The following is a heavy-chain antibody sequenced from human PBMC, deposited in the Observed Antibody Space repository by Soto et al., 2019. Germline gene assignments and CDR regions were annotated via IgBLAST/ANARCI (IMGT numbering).Heavy chain of an antibody. V-gene: IGHV4-34*01. Sequence: QVQLQPWGAGLVKPSETLSLSCAVYGQSFSGHSWAWIRQPPGKGLEWIGEINESGSTYYNPSLKSRVTISTDTSKNQFSLKLSSVSAADTAAYFCARGSGIVALPGELEDVKYDYWGQGTLVNGSS. CDR3: ARGSGIVALPGELEDVKYDY. D-gene: IGHD1-1*01. CDR2: INESGST. J-gene: IGHJ4*02. CDR1: GQSFSGHS.